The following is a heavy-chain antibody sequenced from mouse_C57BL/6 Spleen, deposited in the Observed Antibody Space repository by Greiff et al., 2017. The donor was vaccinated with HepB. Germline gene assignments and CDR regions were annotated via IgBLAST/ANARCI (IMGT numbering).Heavy chain of an antibody. V-gene: IGHV5-17*01. CDR2: ISSGSSTI. J-gene: IGHJ3*01. CDR3: ARTPSYGNYVAWFAY. Sequence: EVQLVESGGGLVKPGGSLKLSCAASGFTFSDYGMHWVRQAPEKGLEWVAYISSGSSTIYYADTVKGRFTISRDNAKNTLFLQMTSLRSEDTAMYYCARTPSYGNYVAWFAYWGQGTLVTVSA. CDR1: GFTFSDYG. D-gene: IGHD2-10*01.